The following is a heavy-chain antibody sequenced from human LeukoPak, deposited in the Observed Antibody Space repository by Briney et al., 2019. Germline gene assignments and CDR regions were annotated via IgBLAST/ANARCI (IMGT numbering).Heavy chain of an antibody. J-gene: IGHJ3*02. CDR1: GGSFSSYY. V-gene: IGHV4-59*08. Sequence: PSETLTFTCTVSGGSFSSYYWRWIRQPPGKGLEWIGYIYYSGSTNNNPPLKSRVTISVDASKNHFALQLSPGTAADTAGYYCGTHRRRGAYEIWGQGTMVTVSS. CDR3: GTHRRRGAYEI. CDR2: IYYSGST.